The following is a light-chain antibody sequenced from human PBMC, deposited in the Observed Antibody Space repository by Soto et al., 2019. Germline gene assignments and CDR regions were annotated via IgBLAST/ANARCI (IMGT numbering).Light chain of an antibody. CDR1: SSNIGSHY. J-gene: IGLJ2*01. CDR3: AAWAASLSGPL. CDR2: GSI. V-gene: IGLV1-47*01. Sequence: QLVLTQPPSVSGTPGQRVTISCSGSSSNIGSHYVHWYQHVPGTAPKLLIYGSIQRPSGVPDRFSGSKSGTSASLAISGLRSEDEADYYCAAWAASLSGPLFGGGTKLTVL.